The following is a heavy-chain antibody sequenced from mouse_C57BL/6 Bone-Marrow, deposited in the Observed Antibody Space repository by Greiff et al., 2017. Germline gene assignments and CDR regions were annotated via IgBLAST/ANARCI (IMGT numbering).Heavy chain of an antibody. J-gene: IGHJ1*03. Sequence: QVQLQQPGAELVRPGSSVKLSCKASGYTFTSYWMDWVKQRPGQGLEWIGNIYPSDSETNYNQKFKGKATLTVVKSSSTAYMPLSSLTSEDSAVYYCARGGRRHFDVWGTGTTVTVSS. V-gene: IGHV1-61*01. CDR2: IYPSDSET. D-gene: IGHD1-1*01. CDR3: ARGGRRHFDV. CDR1: GYTFTSYW.